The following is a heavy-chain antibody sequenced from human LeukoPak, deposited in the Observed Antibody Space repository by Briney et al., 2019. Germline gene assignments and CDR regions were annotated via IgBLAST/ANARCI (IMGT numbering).Heavy chain of an antibody. CDR2: INHSGST. D-gene: IGHD2-2*01. J-gene: IGHJ4*02. Sequence: PSETLSPTCAVYGGSFSGYYWSWIRQPPGKGLEWIGEINHSGSTNYNPSLKSRVTISVDTSKNQFSLKLSSVTAADTAVYYCARGRSKYQLPYYFDYWGQGTLVTVSS. V-gene: IGHV4-34*01. CDR1: GGSFSGYY. CDR3: ARGRSKYQLPYYFDY.